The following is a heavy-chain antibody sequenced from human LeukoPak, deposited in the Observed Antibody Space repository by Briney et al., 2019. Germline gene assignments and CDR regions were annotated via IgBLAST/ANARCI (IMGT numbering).Heavy chain of an antibody. D-gene: IGHD5-18*01. CDR1: GFTVSSNY. Sequence: GGSLRLSCAASGFTVSSNYMSWVRQAPGRGLEWVSVIYSGGSTYYADSVKGRFTISRDNSKSTLYLQMNSLRAEDTAVYYCARRGYSYGYIDYWGQGTLVTVSS. CDR2: IYSGGST. V-gene: IGHV3-53*01. CDR3: ARRGYSYGYIDY. J-gene: IGHJ4*02.